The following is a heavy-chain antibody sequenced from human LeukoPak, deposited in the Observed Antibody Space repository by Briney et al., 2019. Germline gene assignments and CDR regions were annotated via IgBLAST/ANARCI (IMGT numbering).Heavy chain of an antibody. CDR2: VNHSGST. CDR1: GGSFSGYY. V-gene: IGHV4-34*01. D-gene: IGHD6-13*01. J-gene: IGHJ4*02. CDR3: ARGPIAAAERLD. Sequence: SETLPLTCAVYGGSFSGYYWSWIRQPPGKGLEWIGEVNHSGSTNYNPSLKSRVTISVDTSKNQFSLKLSSVTAADTAVYYCARGPIAAAERLDWGQGTLVTVSS.